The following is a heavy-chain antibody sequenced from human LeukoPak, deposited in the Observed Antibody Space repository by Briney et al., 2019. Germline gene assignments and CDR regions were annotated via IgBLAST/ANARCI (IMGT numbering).Heavy chain of an antibody. Sequence: GGSLRLSCAASGFTFSSYAMHWVRQAPGKGLEWVAVISYDGSNKYYADSVKGRFTISRDNSKNTLYLQMNSLRAEDTAVYYCARAGSSSWFLTASFDYWGQGTLVTVSS. V-gene: IGHV3-30*04. CDR1: GFTFSSYA. J-gene: IGHJ4*02. D-gene: IGHD6-13*01. CDR3: ARAGSSSWFLTASFDY. CDR2: ISYDGSNK.